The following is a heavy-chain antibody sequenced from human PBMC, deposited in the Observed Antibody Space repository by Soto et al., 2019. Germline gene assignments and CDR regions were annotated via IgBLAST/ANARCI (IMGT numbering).Heavy chain of an antibody. CDR1: GGTFSSYA. J-gene: IGHJ5*02. V-gene: IGHV1-69*04. CDR2: IIPILGIA. Sequence: GASVKFSCKASGGTFSSYAISWLRQAPGQGLEWMGRIIPILGIANYAQKFQGRVTITADKSTSTAYMELSSLRSEDTAVYYCARVQDSSGSYGFFRWFDPWGQGTLVTASS. CDR3: ARVQDSSGSYGFFRWFDP. D-gene: IGHD6-19*01.